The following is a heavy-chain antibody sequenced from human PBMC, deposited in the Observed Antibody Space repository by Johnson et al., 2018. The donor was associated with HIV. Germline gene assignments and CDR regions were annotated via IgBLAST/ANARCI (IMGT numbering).Heavy chain of an antibody. CDR3: SRHGGAPYSSSWYPLFGAFDI. CDR1: GFNFDDYA. Sequence: VQLVESGGGLVQPGRSLRLSCAASGFNFDDYAMHWVRQDPGQGLEWVGRIKSKSDGETTDYAAPVKGRFDISSDDSKNTLYVQRNSLKTEDTAVYYCSRHGGAPYSSSWYPLFGAFDIWGQGTMVTVSS. J-gene: IGHJ3*02. D-gene: IGHD6-13*01. CDR2: IKSKSDGETT. V-gene: IGHV3-15*01.